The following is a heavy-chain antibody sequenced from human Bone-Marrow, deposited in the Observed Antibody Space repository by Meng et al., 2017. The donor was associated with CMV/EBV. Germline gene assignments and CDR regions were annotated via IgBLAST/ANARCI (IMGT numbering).Heavy chain of an antibody. J-gene: IGHJ6*02. D-gene: IGHD4-11*01. Sequence: SVKVSCKASGYTFTGYYMHWVRQAPGQGLEWMGRIIPILGIANYAQKFQGRVTITADKCTSTAYTELSSLRSEDTAVYYCARDGGHDYRYYYYGMDVWGQGTTVTVSS. V-gene: IGHV1-69*04. CDR1: GYTFTGYY. CDR2: IIPILGIA. CDR3: ARDGGHDYRYYYYGMDV.